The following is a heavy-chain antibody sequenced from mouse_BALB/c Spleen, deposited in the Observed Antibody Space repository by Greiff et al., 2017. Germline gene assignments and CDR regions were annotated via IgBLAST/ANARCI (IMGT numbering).Heavy chain of an antibody. CDR3: ARYGKSWYFDV. D-gene: IGHD2-1*01. Sequence: EVQLVESGAELVKPGASVKLSCTASGFNIKDTYMHWVKQRPEQGLEWIGRIDPANGNTKYDPKFQGKATITADTSSNTAYLQLSSLTSEDTAVYYCARYGKSWYFDVWGAGTTVTVSS. CDR1: GFNIKDTY. J-gene: IGHJ1*01. V-gene: IGHV14-3*02. CDR2: IDPANGNT.